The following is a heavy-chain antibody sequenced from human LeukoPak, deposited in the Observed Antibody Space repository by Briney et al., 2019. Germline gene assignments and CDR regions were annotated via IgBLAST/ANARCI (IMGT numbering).Heavy chain of an antibody. J-gene: IGHJ4*02. CDR3: ARVCGYSYGPYYFDY. CDR2: INHSGST. CDR1: GGSFSGYY. V-gene: IGHV4-34*01. Sequence: SETLSLTCAVYGGSFSGYYWSWIRQPPGKGLEWIGEINHSGSTNYNPSLKSRVTISVDTSKNQFFLKLSSVTAADTAVYYCARVCGYSYGPYYFDYWGKGTLVTVSS. D-gene: IGHD5-18*01.